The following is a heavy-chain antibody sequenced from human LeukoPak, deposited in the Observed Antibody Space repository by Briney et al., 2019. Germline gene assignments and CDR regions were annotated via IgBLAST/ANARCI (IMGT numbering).Heavy chain of an antibody. CDR1: GFTFSSYA. CDR2: ISYDGSNK. CDR3: ASLYSSGWYYYYYYMDV. V-gene: IGHV3-30*04. J-gene: IGHJ6*03. Sequence: PGGSLRLSCAASGFTFSSYAMHWVRQAPGKGLEWVAVISYDGSNKYYADSVKGRFTISRDNSKNTLYLQMNSLRAEDTAVYYCASLYSSGWYYYYYYMDVWGKGTTVTVSS. D-gene: IGHD6-19*01.